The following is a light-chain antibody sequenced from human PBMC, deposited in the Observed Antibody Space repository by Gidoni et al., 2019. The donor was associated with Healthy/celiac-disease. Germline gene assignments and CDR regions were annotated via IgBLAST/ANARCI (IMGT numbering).Light chain of an antibody. J-gene: IGLJ1*01. CDR1: SSDVGSYNL. CDR2: EGS. CDR3: CSYAGSSTPYV. Sequence: QSALTQPASVSGSPGPSITIACTGTSSDVGSYNLVSWYQQHPGKAPNLMIYEGSKRPSGVSNRFSGSKSGNTASLTISGLQAEDEADYYCCSYAGSSTPYVFGTGTKVTVL. V-gene: IGLV2-23*01.